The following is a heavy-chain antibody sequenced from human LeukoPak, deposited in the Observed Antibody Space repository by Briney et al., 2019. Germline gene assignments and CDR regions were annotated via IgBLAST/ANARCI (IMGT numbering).Heavy chain of an antibody. CDR3: ARSGLIVVYWYFDL. CDR1: GGSISSYY. J-gene: IGHJ2*01. Sequence: SETLSLTCTVSGGSISSYYWSWIRQPPGKGLEWIGYIYYSGSTNYNPSLKSRVTISVDTSKNQFSLKLSSVTAADTAVYYCARSGLIVVYWYFDLWGRGTLVTVSS. V-gene: IGHV4-59*01. D-gene: IGHD2-15*01. CDR2: IYYSGST.